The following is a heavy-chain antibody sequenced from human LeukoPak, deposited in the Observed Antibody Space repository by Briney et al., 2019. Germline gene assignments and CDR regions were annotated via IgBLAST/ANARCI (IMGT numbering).Heavy chain of an antibody. J-gene: IGHJ5*02. Sequence: GASVKVSCKASGYTFTSYYMHWVRQAPGQGLEWMGIINPSGGSTSYAQKFQGRVTMTRDMSTSTVYMELSSLRSEDTAVYYCARDNSMRERGWWFDPWGQGTLVTVSS. CDR1: GYTFTSYY. CDR3: ARDNSMRERGWWFDP. V-gene: IGHV1-46*01. D-gene: IGHD4-23*01. CDR2: INPSGGST.